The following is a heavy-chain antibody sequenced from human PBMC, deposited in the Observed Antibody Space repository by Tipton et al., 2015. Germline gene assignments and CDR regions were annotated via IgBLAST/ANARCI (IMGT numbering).Heavy chain of an antibody. CDR2: IYYSGST. D-gene: IGHD5-12*01. J-gene: IGHJ5*02. V-gene: IGHV4-59*01. Sequence: LRLSCTVSGGSISSYYWSWIRQPPGKGLEWMGHIYYSGSTNYNPSLKSRVTISVDTSKNQFSLKLRSVTAADTAVYYCARGGYSGFEWSNWFDPWGHGTLVSVSS. CDR1: GGSISSYY. CDR3: ARGGYSGFEWSNWFDP.